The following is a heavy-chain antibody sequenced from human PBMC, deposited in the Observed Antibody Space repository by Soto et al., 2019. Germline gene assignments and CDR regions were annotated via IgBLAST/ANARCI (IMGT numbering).Heavy chain of an antibody. Sequence: GGSLRLSCAASGFTFSSYWMSWVRQAPGKGLEWVANIKQDGSEKYYVDSVKGRFTISRDNAKNSLYLQMNSLRAEDTAVYYCAKDPTPYSSSPWFDPWGQGTLVTVSS. J-gene: IGHJ5*02. D-gene: IGHD6-13*01. CDR1: GFTFSSYW. V-gene: IGHV3-7*03. CDR3: AKDPTPYSSSPWFDP. CDR2: IKQDGSEK.